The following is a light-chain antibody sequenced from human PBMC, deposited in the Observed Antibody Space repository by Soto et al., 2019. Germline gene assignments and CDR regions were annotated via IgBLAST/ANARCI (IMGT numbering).Light chain of an antibody. CDR2: KAS. CDR3: QQANSFPKT. Sequence: DIQMTQSPSTLSGSAGDRVTITCRASQTISSWLAWYQQKPGKAPKLLIYKASTLKSGVPSRFSGSGSGTEFTLTISSLQPDDYATYYCQQANSFPKTFGQGTKVDIK. J-gene: IGKJ1*01. CDR1: QTISSW. V-gene: IGKV1-5*03.